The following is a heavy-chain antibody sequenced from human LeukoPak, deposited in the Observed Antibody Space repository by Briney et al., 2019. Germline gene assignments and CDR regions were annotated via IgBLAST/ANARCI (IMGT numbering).Heavy chain of an antibody. Sequence: SETLSLTCTVSGGSISSSSYYWGWIRQPPGKGLEWIGSIYYSGSTYYNPSLKSRVTISVDTSKKQFSLKLSSVTAADTAVYYCARYGQWLVRSFDYWGQGTLVTVSS. CDR3: ARYGQWLVRSFDY. J-gene: IGHJ4*02. CDR2: IYYSGST. CDR1: GGSISSSSYY. D-gene: IGHD6-19*01. V-gene: IGHV4-39*01.